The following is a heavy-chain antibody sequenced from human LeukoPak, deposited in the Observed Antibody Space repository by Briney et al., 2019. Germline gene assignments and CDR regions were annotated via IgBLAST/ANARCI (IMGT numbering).Heavy chain of an antibody. V-gene: IGHV3-11*04. Sequence: PGGSLRLSCAASGFTFSDYYMSWIRQAPGKGLEWVSYISSSSSTIYYADSVKGRFTISRDNAKNSLYLQMNSLRAEDTAVYYCARDQGYSYEDHFDYWGQGTLVTVSS. D-gene: IGHD5-18*01. CDR3: ARDQGYSYEDHFDY. CDR1: GFTFSDYY. CDR2: ISSSSSTI. J-gene: IGHJ4*02.